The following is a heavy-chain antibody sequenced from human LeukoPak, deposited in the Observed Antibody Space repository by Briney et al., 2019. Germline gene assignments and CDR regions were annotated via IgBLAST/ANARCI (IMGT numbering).Heavy chain of an antibody. V-gene: IGHV4-59*02. D-gene: IGHD1-26*01. CDR1: GGSVSSYY. Sequence: SETLSLTCTVSGGSVSSYYWSWVRQPPGEGLEWIAYAYNSGSTNYNPSLKSRVTISVDRSKNQFSLKMKSVTAADTAVYYCVRDWEGFNFDIWGQGTMVTVSS. CDR2: AYNSGST. CDR3: VRDWEGFNFDI. J-gene: IGHJ3*02.